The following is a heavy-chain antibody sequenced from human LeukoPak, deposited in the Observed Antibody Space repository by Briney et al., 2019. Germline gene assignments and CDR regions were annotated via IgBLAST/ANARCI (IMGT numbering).Heavy chain of an antibody. CDR3: AKRGVVIRVILVGFHKEAYYFDS. Sequence: GGSLRLSCAVSGITLSNYGMSWVRQAPAKGREWVAGISDSGGSTNYADSVKGRFTISRDNPKNTLYLQMNSLRAEDTAVYFCAKRGVVIRVILVGFHKEAYYFDSWGQGALVTVSS. D-gene: IGHD3-22*01. CDR2: ISDSGGST. V-gene: IGHV3-23*01. J-gene: IGHJ4*02. CDR1: GITLSNYG.